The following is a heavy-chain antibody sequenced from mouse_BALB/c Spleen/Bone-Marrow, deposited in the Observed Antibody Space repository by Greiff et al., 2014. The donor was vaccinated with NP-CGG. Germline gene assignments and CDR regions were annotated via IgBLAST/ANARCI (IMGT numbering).Heavy chain of an antibody. V-gene: IGHV5-12-1*01. J-gene: IGHJ4*01. CDR3: ARQRGYAYAMDY. CDR2: ISSGGGST. CDR1: GFAFSGND. D-gene: IGHD2-2*01. Sequence: VQLKQSGGGLVKPGGSLKLSCAASGFAFSGNDMSWVRQTPEKRLEWVAYISSGGGSTYYPDTVKGRFTISRDNAKNTLYLQMNSLKSEDTAMYYCARQRGYAYAMDYWGQGTSVTVSS.